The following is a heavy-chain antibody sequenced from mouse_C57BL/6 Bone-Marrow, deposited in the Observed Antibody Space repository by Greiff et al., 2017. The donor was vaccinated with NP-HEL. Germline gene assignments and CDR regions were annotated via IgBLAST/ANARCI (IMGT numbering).Heavy chain of an antibody. CDR1: GYTFTDYY. J-gene: IGHJ2*01. Sequence: VQLHQSGPDLVKPGASVKISCKASGYTFTDYYMNWLRQSHGKSLEWIGDLIPNNGATSYTQKFTGKSTLTVDKSSSTAYMELRSLTSEDSAVYYCARDSSGHFDYWGQGTTLTVSS. D-gene: IGHD3-2*02. CDR2: LIPNNGAT. V-gene: IGHV1-26*01. CDR3: ARDSSGHFDY.